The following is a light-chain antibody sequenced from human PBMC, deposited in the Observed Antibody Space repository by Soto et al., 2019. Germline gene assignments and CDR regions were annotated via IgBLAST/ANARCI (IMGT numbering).Light chain of an antibody. J-gene: IGLJ1*01. CDR1: SSDVGGYEY. CDR3: SSYTTASTYV. Sequence: QSVLTQPASVSGSPGQSITISCTGTSSDVGGYEYVSWYQHHPGRAPKLMIYEVSNRPSGVSHRFSGSKSGNTASLTISGLQAEDEADYYCSSYTTASTYVFGTGTKVTVL. V-gene: IGLV2-14*01. CDR2: EVS.